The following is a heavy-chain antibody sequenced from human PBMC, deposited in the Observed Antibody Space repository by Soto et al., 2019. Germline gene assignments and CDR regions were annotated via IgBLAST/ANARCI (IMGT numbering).Heavy chain of an antibody. D-gene: IGHD5-12*01. CDR1: GSTFSTYA. CDR2: ITSGGST. J-gene: IGHJ4*02. CDR3: AKHDYGPYYFDC. V-gene: IGHV3-23*01. Sequence: GGSLRLSCAASGSTFSTYAMSWVRQAPGKWLEWVSTITSGGSTNYADSVKGRFTISRDNSKNTLYVQMNSLRAEDTALYFCAKHDYGPYYFDCWGQGXLVTVYS.